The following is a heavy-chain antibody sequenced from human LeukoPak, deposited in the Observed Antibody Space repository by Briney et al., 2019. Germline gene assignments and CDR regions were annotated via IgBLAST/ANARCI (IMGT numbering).Heavy chain of an antibody. J-gene: IGHJ4*02. Sequence: SETLSLTCTVSGGSISGYYWSWIRQPPGKGLEWIGYIYYSGSTNYNPSLKSRVTISVDTSKNQFSLKLSSVTAADAAVYYCASVSTGGYSGYDPYYFDYWGQGTLVTVSS. CDR2: IYYSGST. D-gene: IGHD5-12*01. CDR1: GGSISGYY. CDR3: ASVSTGGYSGYDPYYFDY. V-gene: IGHV4-59*01.